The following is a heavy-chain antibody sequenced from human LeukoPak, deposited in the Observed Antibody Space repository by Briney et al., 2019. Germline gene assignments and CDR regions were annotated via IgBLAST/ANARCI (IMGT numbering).Heavy chain of an antibody. CDR2: VYYSGST. Sequence: SETLSLTCTVSGGSISSYYWSWIRQPPGKGLEWVGYVYYSGSTNYNPSLKGRVTISVDTSKNQFSLKLSSVTAADTAVYYCAGRYSSLFDYWGQGTLVTVSS. D-gene: IGHD6-6*01. CDR3: AGRYSSLFDY. J-gene: IGHJ4*02. CDR1: GGSISSYY. V-gene: IGHV4-59*01.